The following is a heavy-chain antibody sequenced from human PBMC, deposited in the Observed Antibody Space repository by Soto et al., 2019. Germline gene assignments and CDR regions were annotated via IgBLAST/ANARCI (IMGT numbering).Heavy chain of an antibody. V-gene: IGHV3-30*18. J-gene: IGHJ4*02. CDR1: EFIFSSYG. CDR3: AKGVHAYSSRWYYFYY. Sequence: GGSLRLSFAASEFIFSSYGMHWVRQAPGKGLEWVAVISYDGSNKYYADSVKGRFTISRDNSKNTLYLQMNSLRAEDTAVYYCAKGVHAYSSRWYYFYYWGQGTVVTVSS. CDR2: ISYDGSNK. D-gene: IGHD6-13*01.